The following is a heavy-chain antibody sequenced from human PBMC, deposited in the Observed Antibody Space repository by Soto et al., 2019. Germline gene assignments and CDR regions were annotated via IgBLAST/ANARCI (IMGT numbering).Heavy chain of an antibody. CDR3: ASFWYCRVPAAMRGWYYYGMDV. J-gene: IGHJ6*02. CDR1: GGSFSGYY. Sequence: SETLSLTCAVYGGSFSGYYWSWIRQPPGKGLEWIGEIILSGSTNYTPSLKIRFTISLDTSKIHFSLNLSSVTAADTAVFYCASFWYCRVPAAMRGWYYYGMDVWGQGTTVTVSS. V-gene: IGHV4-34*12. CDR2: IILSGST. D-gene: IGHD2-2*01.